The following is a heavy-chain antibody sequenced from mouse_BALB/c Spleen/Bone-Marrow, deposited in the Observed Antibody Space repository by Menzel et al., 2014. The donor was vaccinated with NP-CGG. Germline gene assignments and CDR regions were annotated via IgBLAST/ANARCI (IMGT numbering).Heavy chain of an antibody. J-gene: IGHJ4*01. CDR3: ARREYYAMDY. CDR1: GFNIKDTY. V-gene: IGHV14-3*02. CDR2: IDPANGNT. Sequence: DVQLQESGAELVKPGASVKLSCTASGFNIKDTYMHWVKQRPEQGLEWIGRIDPANGNTKYDPKSQDKATITADTSSNTAYLQLSSLTSEDTAVYYCARREYYAMDYWGQGTSVTVSS.